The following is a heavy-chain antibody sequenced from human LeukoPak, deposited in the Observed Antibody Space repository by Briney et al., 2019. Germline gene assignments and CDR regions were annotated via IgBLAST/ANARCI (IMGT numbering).Heavy chain of an antibody. CDR1: GFTFSSYA. J-gene: IGHJ4*02. CDR3: AKSTNRGIAARPSGY. CDR2: ISGSGGNT. V-gene: IGHV3-23*01. D-gene: IGHD6-6*01. Sequence: GGSLRLSCAASGFTFSSYAMSWVRQAPGKGLEWVSGISGSGGNTYYADSVKGRFTISRDNSKNTLYLQMNSLRAGDTAVYYCAKSTNRGIAARPSGYWGQGTLVTVSS.